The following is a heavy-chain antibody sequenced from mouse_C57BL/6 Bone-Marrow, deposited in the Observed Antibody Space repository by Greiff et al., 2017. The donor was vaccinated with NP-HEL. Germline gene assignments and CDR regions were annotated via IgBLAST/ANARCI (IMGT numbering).Heavy chain of an antibody. D-gene: IGHD2-5*01. Sequence: QVQLQQPGAELVRPGSSVKLSCKASGYTFTSYWMHWVKQRPIQGLEWIGNIDPSDSETHYNQKFKDKATLTVDKSSSTAYMQLSSLTSEDSAVYCCARPRYSNYPYFDYWGQGTTLTVSS. CDR2: IDPSDSET. CDR3: ARPRYSNYPYFDY. CDR1: GYTFTSYW. J-gene: IGHJ2*01. V-gene: IGHV1-52*01.